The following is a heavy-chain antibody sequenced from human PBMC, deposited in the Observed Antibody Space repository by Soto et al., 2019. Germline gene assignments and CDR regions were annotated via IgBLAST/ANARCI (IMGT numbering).Heavy chain of an antibody. CDR2: INHSGST. V-gene: IGHV4-34*01. Sequence: PSETLSLTCAVYGGSFRGYYWSWVRQPPGKGLEWIWEINHSGSTNYNPSLKSRVTISVDTSKNQFSLKLSSVTAADTAVYYCARVVGDVWGQGTTVTVSS. CDR3: ARVVGDV. J-gene: IGHJ6*02. D-gene: IGHD2-15*01. CDR1: GGSFRGYY.